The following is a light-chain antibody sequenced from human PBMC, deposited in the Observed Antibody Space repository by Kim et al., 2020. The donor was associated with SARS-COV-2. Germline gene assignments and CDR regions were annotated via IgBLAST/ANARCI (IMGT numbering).Light chain of an antibody. CDR1: RSDVGNYTR. V-gene: IGLV2-18*02. J-gene: IGLJ3*02. CDR2: EVS. CDR3: CSYAGTFSWV. Sequence: GQSVTISCTGSRSDVGNYTRVSWYQQPPGTAPKLMIYEVSKRPSGVPDRFSGSKYGNTASLTISGLQAEDEADYYCCSYAGTFSWVFGGGTRLAVL.